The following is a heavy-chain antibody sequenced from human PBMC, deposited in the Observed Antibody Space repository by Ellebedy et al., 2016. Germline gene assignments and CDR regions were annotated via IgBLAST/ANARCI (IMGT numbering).Heavy chain of an antibody. Sequence: GESLKISXATSGFSFSNYFMTWIRRAPGKGLEWVATISGAGYTTFFADSVKGRFTISRDNSKNTLYLQMNNLRAEDTAVYYCAKDRDDAGDFVFDSWGQGTLVTVSS. CDR1: GFSFSNYF. D-gene: IGHD4-17*01. CDR3: AKDRDDAGDFVFDS. V-gene: IGHV3-23*01. J-gene: IGHJ4*02. CDR2: ISGAGYTT.